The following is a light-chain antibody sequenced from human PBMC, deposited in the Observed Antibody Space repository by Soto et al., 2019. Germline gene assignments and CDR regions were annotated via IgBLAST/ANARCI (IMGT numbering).Light chain of an antibody. Sequence: VLTQSPGTLSLSPGERATLSCRASQSVNSGYLAWYQQKPGQAPRLLIYGGSSRATGIPDRFSGSGSGTDFTLTISRLEPEDFAVYFCHCQQFPSSPVYTFGQGTKLEIK. CDR2: GGS. CDR3: QQFPSSPVYT. J-gene: IGKJ2*01. V-gene: IGKV3-20*01. CDR1: QSVNSGY.